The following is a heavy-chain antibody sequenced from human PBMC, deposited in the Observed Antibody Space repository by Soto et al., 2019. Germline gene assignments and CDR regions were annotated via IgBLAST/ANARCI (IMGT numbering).Heavy chain of an antibody. J-gene: IGHJ4*02. Sequence: SGPTLVNPTQTLTLTCTFSGFSLSTNGVGVGWIRQPPGKALECLALIYWDDDKRYSPSLRSRLSVTKDTSKNQVVLTVTNMDPVDTGTYYCAHRLCDSSCYWDVGFFDYWGQGALVTVSS. CDR1: GFSLSTNGVG. V-gene: IGHV2-5*02. CDR2: IYWDDDK. CDR3: AHRLCDSSCYWDVGFFDY. D-gene: IGHD2-15*01.